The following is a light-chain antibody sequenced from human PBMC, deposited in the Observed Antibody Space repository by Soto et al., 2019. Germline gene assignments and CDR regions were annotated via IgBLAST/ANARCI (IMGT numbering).Light chain of an antibody. CDR3: QQHDILPIA. V-gene: IGKV3-20*01. J-gene: IGKJ5*01. CDR2: GAS. CDR1: QNLSRYF. Sequence: EGMLAKSPCTLSLSKGDRATLSCRASQNLSRYFLAWYQHKPGQAPRLLISGASRRATGIPYRFSGAGSGTDFTLTISRLEPEDFALYYCQQHDILPIAFGQRTRPQI.